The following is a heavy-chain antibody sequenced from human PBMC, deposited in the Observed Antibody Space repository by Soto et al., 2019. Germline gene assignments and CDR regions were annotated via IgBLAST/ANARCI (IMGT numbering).Heavy chain of an antibody. V-gene: IGHV1-18*01. J-gene: IGHJ6*02. D-gene: IGHD6-19*01. CDR2: ISAYNGNT. Sequence: GASVKVSCKTSGYTFSHYGVTWVRQAPGQGLEWMGWISAYNGNTKSAQTVQGRVTMLTDTSTNTAYMELRSLRSDDTAVYYCARVGAVAALTYYYGMDVWGQGTTVTVSS. CDR1: GYTFSHYG. CDR3: ARVGAVAALTYYYGMDV.